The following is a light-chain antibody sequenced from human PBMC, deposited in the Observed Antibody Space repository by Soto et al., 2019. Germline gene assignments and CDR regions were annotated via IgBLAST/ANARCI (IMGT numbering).Light chain of an antibody. CDR2: GAP. Sequence: PGERATLSCRASQRLSSSYFDWYHQKPGQAPRLFTYGAPSRATGFPDRFSGSGSGTDFTLTISRLEPEDFAVCYCQQCGCSRPLGQGTRLGIK. V-gene: IGKV3-20*01. J-gene: IGKJ5*01. CDR1: QRLSSSY. CDR3: QQCGCSRP.